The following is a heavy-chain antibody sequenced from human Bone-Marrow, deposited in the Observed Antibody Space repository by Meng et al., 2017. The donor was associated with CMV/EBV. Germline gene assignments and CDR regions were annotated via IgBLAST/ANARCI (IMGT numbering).Heavy chain of an antibody. CDR3: ARGCRGSYPLVDY. V-gene: IGHV1-2*02. CDR1: GYTFTGYY. J-gene: IGHJ4*02. D-gene: IGHD1-26*01. CDR2: INPNSGGT. Sequence: QVHVVQAGVGVRRPGASVEVSCKATGYTFTGYYMHWVRQAPGQGLEWMGWINPNSGGTNDAQKFQGRVTMTRDTSISTAYMELSRLRSDDTAVYYCARGCRGSYPLVDYWGQGTLVTVSS.